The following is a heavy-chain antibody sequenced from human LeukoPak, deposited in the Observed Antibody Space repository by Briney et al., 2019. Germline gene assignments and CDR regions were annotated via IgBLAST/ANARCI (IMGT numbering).Heavy chain of an antibody. CDR1: GFTFSSYA. CDR3: ARAAPATWIQLWGETYYFDY. CDR2: ISYDGSNK. D-gene: IGHD5-18*01. Sequence: GRSLRLSCAASGFTFSSYAMHWVRQAPGKGLEWVAVISYDGSNKYYADSVKGRFTISRDNSKNTLYLQMNSLRAEDTAVYYCARAAPATWIQLWGETYYFDYWGQGTLVTVSS. J-gene: IGHJ4*02. V-gene: IGHV3-30-3*01.